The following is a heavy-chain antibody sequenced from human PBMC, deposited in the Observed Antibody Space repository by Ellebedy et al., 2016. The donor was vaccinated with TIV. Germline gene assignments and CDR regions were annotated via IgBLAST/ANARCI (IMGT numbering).Heavy chain of an antibody. CDR2: MWYDGSNK. CDR3: ARDRHVDRGDCLDY. V-gene: IGHV3-33*01. CDR1: GFTFSSYG. Sequence: GESLKISCAASGFTFSSYGMHWVRQAPGKGLEWVAVMWYDGSNKYYADSVKGRFTISRDNSKNTLYLQMNNLGAEDTAVFYCARDRHVDRGDCLDYWGQGTLVTVSS. J-gene: IGHJ4*02. D-gene: IGHD2-21*02.